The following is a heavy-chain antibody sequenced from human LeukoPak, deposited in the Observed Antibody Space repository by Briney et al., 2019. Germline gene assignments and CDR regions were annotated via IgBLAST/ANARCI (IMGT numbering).Heavy chain of an antibody. CDR1: GFTFSSYG. Sequence: QPGGSLRLSCAASGFTFSSYGMHWVRQAPGKGLEWVAVIWYDGSNKYYADSVKGRFTISRDNSKNTLYLQMNSLRAEDTAVYYCARVPGYCSGGSCYRGSAFDIWGQGTMVTVSS. V-gene: IGHV3-33*01. CDR3: ARVPGYCSGGSCYRGSAFDI. J-gene: IGHJ3*02. CDR2: IWYDGSNK. D-gene: IGHD2-15*01.